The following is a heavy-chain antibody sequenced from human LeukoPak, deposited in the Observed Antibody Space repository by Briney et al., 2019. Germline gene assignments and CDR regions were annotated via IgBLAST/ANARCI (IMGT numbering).Heavy chain of an antibody. CDR3: ARQNDFRLDY. Sequence: RGESLQISCQGSGSPFSSYWIGWGRQVPGKGLEWMGIIYPGDSDTRYSPSLQGQVTISVDTSIGTAYLQWSSLKASDTAIYYCARQNDFRLDYWGQGTLVTVSS. CDR1: GSPFSSYW. V-gene: IGHV5-51*01. D-gene: IGHD3-3*01. J-gene: IGHJ4*02. CDR2: IYPGDSDT.